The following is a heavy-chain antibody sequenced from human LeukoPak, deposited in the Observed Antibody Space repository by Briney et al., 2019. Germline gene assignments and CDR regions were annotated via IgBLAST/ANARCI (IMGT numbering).Heavy chain of an antibody. V-gene: IGHV3-23*01. CDR1: GFTFSNYA. CDR3: ANRGKYYFDY. CDR2: ISDGGGGT. J-gene: IGHJ4*02. D-gene: IGHD3-10*01. Sequence: PGGSLRLSCVASGFTFSNYAMSWVRQAPGKGLEWVSSISDGGGGTYYADSVEGRFTISRDNSKNTLYLLMNSLRAEDTAICYCANRGKYYFDYWGQGTLVTVSS.